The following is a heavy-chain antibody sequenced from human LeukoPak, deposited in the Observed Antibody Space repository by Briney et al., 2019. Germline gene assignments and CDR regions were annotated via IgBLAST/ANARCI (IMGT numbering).Heavy chain of an antibody. D-gene: IGHD6-13*01. CDR2: IHPNSGSP. V-gene: IGHV1-2*02. CDR3: DRSKQPARVGDY. CDR1: GHTFTCYY. J-gene: IGHJ4*02. Sequence: ASVKVSFKSSGHTFTCYYMHLVRQAPGQGLEWVGGIHPNSGSPNYSQRVHGRVTMTIDTAISTAYVDLLRLRADDTAVYYCDRSKQPARVGDYWGQGTLVTASS.